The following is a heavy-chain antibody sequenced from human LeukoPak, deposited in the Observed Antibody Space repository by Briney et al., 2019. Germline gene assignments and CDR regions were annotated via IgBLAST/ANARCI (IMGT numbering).Heavy chain of an antibody. CDR2: ISAYNGNT. D-gene: IGHD6-19*01. Sequence: ASVKVTCKASGYTFTSYGISWVRQAPGQGLEWMGGISAYNGNTNYAQKLQGRVTMTTDTSTSTAYMELRSLRSDDTAVYYCARGDSSGHEFDYWGQGTLVTVSS. CDR3: ARGDSSGHEFDY. CDR1: GYTFTSYG. V-gene: IGHV1-18*01. J-gene: IGHJ4*02.